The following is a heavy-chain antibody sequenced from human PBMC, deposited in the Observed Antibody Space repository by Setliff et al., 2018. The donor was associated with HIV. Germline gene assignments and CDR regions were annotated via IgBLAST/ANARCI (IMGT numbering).Heavy chain of an antibody. CDR1: GYSFHSYG. Sequence: ASVKVSCKAAGYSFHSYGLSWVRLAPGQGLEWMGWISPYNGNTNYAQRFQGRLTMTTDTSTSTAYMELRRLRFDDTAVYYCARDVEHMMDVWGQGTTVTVSS. V-gene: IGHV1-18*01. J-gene: IGHJ6*02. CDR2: ISPYNGNT. CDR3: ARDVEHMMDV.